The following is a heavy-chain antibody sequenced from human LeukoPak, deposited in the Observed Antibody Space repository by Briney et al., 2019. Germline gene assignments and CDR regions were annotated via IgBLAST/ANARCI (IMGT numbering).Heavy chain of an antibody. J-gene: IGHJ3*02. CDR3: ARRVGTMIDPDAFDI. CDR1: GFTFSSYS. Sequence: GGSLRLSCAASGFTFSSYSMNWVRQAPGKGLEWVSSISSSSSYIYYADSVKGRFTISRDNAKNSLYLQMNSLRAEDTAVYYCARRVGTMIDPDAFDIWGQGTMVTVSS. CDR2: ISSSSSYI. D-gene: IGHD3-22*01. V-gene: IGHV3-21*01.